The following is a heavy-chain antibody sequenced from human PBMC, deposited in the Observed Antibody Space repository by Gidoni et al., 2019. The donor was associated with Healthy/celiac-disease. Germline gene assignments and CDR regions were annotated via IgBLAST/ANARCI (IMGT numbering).Heavy chain of an antibody. CDR1: GSTFTGYY. V-gene: IGHV1-2*02. CDR2: INPNSGGT. J-gene: IGHJ4*02. CDR3: ARDRIPVADMYYFDY. D-gene: IGHD6-19*01. Sequence: QVQLVQSGAEVKKPGASVTVSCKASGSTFTGYYMHWVRQAPGQGLEWMGWINPNSGGTNYAQKFQGRVTMTRDTSISTAYMELSRLRSDDTAVYYCARDRIPVADMYYFDYWGQGTLVTVSS.